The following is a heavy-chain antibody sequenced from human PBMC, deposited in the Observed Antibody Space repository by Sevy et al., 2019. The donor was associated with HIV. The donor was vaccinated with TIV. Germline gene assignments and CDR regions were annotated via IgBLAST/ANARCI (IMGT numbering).Heavy chain of an antibody. Sequence: SETLSLTCAVSGYSISSGYYWGWIRQPPGKGLEWIGSIYHSGSTYYNPSLKSRVTISVDTSKNQFSLRLGSVTAADTAVYYCARPGRSSSSFYFDYWGQGTLVTVSS. J-gene: IGHJ4*02. CDR2: IYHSGST. CDR3: ARPGRSSSSFYFDY. D-gene: IGHD6-6*01. CDR1: GYSISSGYY. V-gene: IGHV4-38-2*01.